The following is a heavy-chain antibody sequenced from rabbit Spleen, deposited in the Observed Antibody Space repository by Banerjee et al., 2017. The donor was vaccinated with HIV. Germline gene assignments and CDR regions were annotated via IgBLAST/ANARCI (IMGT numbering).Heavy chain of an antibody. Sequence: QEQLEESGGDLVKPEGSLTLTCTASGFSFSSSYWICWVRQAPGKGLEWIACIDAGSSVNTYDGNGAKGRFTISKPSSTTVTLQMTSLAAADTATYCCARKSYYAYGACCHPWGPGTLVTVS. J-gene: IGHJ2*01. CDR1: GFSFSSSYW. D-gene: IGHD6-1*01. CDR2: IDAGSSVNT. V-gene: IGHV1S45*01. CDR3: ARKSYYAYGACCHP.